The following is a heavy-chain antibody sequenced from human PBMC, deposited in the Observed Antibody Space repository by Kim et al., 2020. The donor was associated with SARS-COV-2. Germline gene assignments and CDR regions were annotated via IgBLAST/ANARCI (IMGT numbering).Heavy chain of an antibody. D-gene: IGHD5-12*01. CDR1: GGSISSSSYY. J-gene: IGHJ4*02. CDR2: IYYSGST. CDR3: ARHSRRDGYIIFDY. V-gene: IGHV4-39*01. Sequence: SETLSLTCTVSGGSISSSSYYWGWIRQPPGKGLEWIGSIYYSGSTYYNPSLKSRVTISVDTSKNQFSLKLSSVTAADTAVYYCARHSRRDGYIIFDYWGQGTLVTVSS.